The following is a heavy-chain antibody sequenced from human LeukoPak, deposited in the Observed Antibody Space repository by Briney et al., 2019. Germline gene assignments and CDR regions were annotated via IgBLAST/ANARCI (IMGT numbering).Heavy chain of an antibody. CDR2: IYYSGST. CDR1: GGSISSSSYY. J-gene: IGHJ4*02. CDR3: ARDRPGGSSLDY. D-gene: IGHD6-13*01. Sequence: SETLSLTCTVSGGSISSSSYYWGWIRQPPGKGLEWIGSIYYSGSTYCNPSLKSRVTISVDTSKNQFSLKLSSVTAADTAVYYCARDRPGGSSLDYWGQGTLVTVSS. V-gene: IGHV4-39*07.